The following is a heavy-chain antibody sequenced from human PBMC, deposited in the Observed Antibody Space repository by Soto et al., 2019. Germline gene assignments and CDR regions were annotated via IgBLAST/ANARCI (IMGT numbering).Heavy chain of an antibody. Sequence: QVQLVESGGGVVQPGRSLRLSCAASGFTFSSYAMHWVRQAPGKGLEWVAVISYDGSNKYYADSVKGRFTISRDNSKNTLYLQMYSLRAEDTAVYYCARDGGQFGVVIPFDYWGQRTLVTVSS. CDR2: ISYDGSNK. CDR1: GFTFSSYA. D-gene: IGHD3-3*01. CDR3: ARDGGQFGVVIPFDY. J-gene: IGHJ4*02. V-gene: IGHV3-30-3*01.